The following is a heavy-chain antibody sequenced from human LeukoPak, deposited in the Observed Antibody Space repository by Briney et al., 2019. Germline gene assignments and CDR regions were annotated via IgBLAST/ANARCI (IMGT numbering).Heavy chain of an antibody. CDR1: GFTFDDYA. J-gene: IGHJ4*02. Sequence: GRSLRLSCAASGFTFDDYAMHWVRQVPGKGLEWVAGISRDSVPKVYADSVKGRFTLSRDNAKKSLYLQMNSLRDEDTALYFCARRYCATTYCLWFDFWGQATLVTVSS. D-gene: IGHD2-8*01. V-gene: IGHV3-9*01. CDR3: ARRYCATTYCLWFDF. CDR2: ISRDSVPK.